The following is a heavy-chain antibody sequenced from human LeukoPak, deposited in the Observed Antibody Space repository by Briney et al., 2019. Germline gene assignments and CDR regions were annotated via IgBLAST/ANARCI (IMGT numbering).Heavy chain of an antibody. CDR3: ARVFYGMDV. V-gene: IGHV3-7*01. Sequence: GGSLRLSCAASGFTFSSYWTSWFRQAPGKGLEWVANIKQDGSEKYYVDSVKGRFTISRDNAKNSLYLQMNSLRAEDTAVYYCARVFYGMDVWGQGTTVTVSS. CDR1: GFTFSSYW. CDR2: IKQDGSEK. J-gene: IGHJ6*02.